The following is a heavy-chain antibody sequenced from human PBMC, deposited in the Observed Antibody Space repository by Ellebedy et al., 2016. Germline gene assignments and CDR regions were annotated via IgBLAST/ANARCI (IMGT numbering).Heavy chain of an antibody. CDR3: AAEAWDY. CDR2: ISSSSSYI. Sequence: GESLKISXAASGFTFSSYGMNWVRQAPGKGLEWVSSISSSSSYIYYADSVKGRFTISRDNAKNSLYLQMNSLRAEDTAVYYCAAEAWDYWGQGTLVTVSS. V-gene: IGHV3-21*01. J-gene: IGHJ4*02. CDR1: GFTFSSYG.